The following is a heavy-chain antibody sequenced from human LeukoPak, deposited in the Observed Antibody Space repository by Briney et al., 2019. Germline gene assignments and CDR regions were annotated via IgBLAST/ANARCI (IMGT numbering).Heavy chain of an antibody. CDR3: ARDSHKFDSSGYYPDAFDI. V-gene: IGHV3-48*03. CDR2: ISSSGSSI. Sequence: GGSLRLSCAASGLTFSSYEMNWVRQAPGKGLEWVSYISSSGSSIYYADSVKGRFTISRDNAKKSLYLQMHSLRTEDTAVYYCARDSHKFDSSGYYPDAFDIWGQGTMVTVSS. J-gene: IGHJ3*02. CDR1: GLTFSSYE. D-gene: IGHD3-22*01.